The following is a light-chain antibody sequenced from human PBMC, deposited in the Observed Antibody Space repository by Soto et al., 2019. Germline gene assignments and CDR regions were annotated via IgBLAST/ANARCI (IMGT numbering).Light chain of an antibody. CDR1: QGVSGW. Sequence: SQITQSTSTLTASVADTVTVTCRASQGVSGWLAWYQQKPGKAPSLLIFDASTWDSGFPSRFSGSGSGTDFTLTISSLQPDDFATYYCQQFAISTTFCHGTNVDIK. CDR3: QQFAISTT. CDR2: DAS. V-gene: IGKV1-5*01. J-gene: IGKJ1*01.